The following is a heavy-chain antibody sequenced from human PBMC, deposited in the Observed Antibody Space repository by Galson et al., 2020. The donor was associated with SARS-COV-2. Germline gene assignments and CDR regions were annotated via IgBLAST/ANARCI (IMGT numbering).Heavy chain of an antibody. J-gene: IGHJ3*02. CDR3: ARDFCSSTSCHDAFDI. CDR2: LSSSGSYI. Sequence: GGSLRLSCAASGFTFRNVWMNWVRQGPGKGLEWVSSLSSSGSYISYADSVKGRFTISRDNAKNSLYLQMNSLRAEDTAVYYCARDFCSSTSCHDAFDIWGQGTMVTVSS. CDR1: GFTFRNVW. D-gene: IGHD2-2*01. V-gene: IGHV3-21*01.